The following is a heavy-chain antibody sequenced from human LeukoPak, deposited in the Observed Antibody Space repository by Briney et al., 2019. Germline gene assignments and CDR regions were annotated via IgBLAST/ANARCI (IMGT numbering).Heavy chain of an antibody. CDR3: ARVTGYIVEDYFDY. Sequence: TPSETLSLTCTVSGGSISSYCWSWIRQPPGKGLEWIGYIYYSGSTNYNPSLKSRVTISVDTSRNQFSLKLSSVTAADTAVYYCARVTGYIVEDYFDYWGQGTLVTVSS. J-gene: IGHJ4*02. D-gene: IGHD3-22*01. CDR2: IYYSGST. CDR1: GGSISSYC. V-gene: IGHV4-59*01.